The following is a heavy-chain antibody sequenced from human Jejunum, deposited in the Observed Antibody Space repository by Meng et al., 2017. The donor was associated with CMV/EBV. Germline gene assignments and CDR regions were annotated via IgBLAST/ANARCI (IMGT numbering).Heavy chain of an antibody. D-gene: IGHD4-11*01. V-gene: IGHV3-23*01. CDR2: IRADDYRT. CDR3: AKATDFDS. CDR1: GFTFGTYA. Sequence: SVAASGFTFGTYAMNGVRRAPGKGLELVSGIRADDYRTFDAGSVRGRFTISRDNSKNAVYLEMNSLRAEDTAVYFCAKATDFDSWGQGTLVTVSS. J-gene: IGHJ4*02.